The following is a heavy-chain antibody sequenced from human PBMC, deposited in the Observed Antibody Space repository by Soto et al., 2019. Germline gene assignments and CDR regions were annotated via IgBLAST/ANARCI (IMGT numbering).Heavy chain of an antibody. CDR1: GDTFTNYY. D-gene: IGHD2-21*02. V-gene: IGHV1-46*01. CDR3: ARGGHVVVVTAAFDY. Sequence: QVQLMQSGAEVKKPGASVKVSCKASGDTFTNYYIHWVRQAPGQGLEWMGTVNPSGGHTTYSQNFLGRVPXTWEASXXTLYMELTSLTSDDTAVYYCARGGHVVVVTAAFDYWGQGTLVTVSS. J-gene: IGHJ4*02. CDR2: VNPSGGHT.